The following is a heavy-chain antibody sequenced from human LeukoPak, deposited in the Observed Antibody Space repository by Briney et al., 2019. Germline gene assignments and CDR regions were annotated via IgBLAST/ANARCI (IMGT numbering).Heavy chain of an antibody. CDR2: ISWNSGSI. Sequence: PGGSLRLSCAASGFTFSSYAMSWVRQAPGKGLEWVSGISWNSGSIGYADSVKGRFTISRDNAKNSLYLQMNSLRAEDTALYYCATSRGFFISWGQGTLVTVSS. CDR1: GFTFSSYA. J-gene: IGHJ4*02. D-gene: IGHD3-10*01. V-gene: IGHV3-9*01. CDR3: ATSRGFFIS.